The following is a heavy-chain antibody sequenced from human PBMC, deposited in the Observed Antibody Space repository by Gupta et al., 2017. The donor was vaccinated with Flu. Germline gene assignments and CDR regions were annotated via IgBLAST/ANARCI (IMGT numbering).Heavy chain of an antibody. V-gene: IGHV3-30*03. Sequence: QVQLVESGGGVVQPGRSLRLSCAASGFTFSSYGMHWVRQAPGKGLEWVAVISYDGSNKYYADSVKGRFTISRDNSKNTLYLQMNSLRAEDTAVYYCATTAAGNFFDYWGQGTLVTVSS. CDR3: ATTAAGNFFDY. J-gene: IGHJ4*02. D-gene: IGHD6-13*01. CDR2: ISYDGSNK. CDR1: GFTFSSYG.